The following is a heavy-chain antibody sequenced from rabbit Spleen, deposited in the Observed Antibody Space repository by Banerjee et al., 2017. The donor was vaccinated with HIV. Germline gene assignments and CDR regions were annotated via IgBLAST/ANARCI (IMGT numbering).Heavy chain of an antibody. Sequence: EQLEESGGGLVKPEGSLTLTCKASGVSLNDKDVMCWVRQAPGKGLEWIACINIVTGKSVYASWAKGRFTISKTSSTTVTLQLNSLTAADTATYFCARRDASGHRPYNLWGPGTLVTVS. CDR3: ARRDASGHRPYNL. CDR2: INIVTGKS. J-gene: IGHJ4*01. D-gene: IGHD1-1*01. CDR1: GVSLNDKDV. V-gene: IGHV1S45*01.